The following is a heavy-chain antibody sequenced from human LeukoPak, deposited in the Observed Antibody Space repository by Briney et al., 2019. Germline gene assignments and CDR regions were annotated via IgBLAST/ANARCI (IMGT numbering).Heavy chain of an antibody. J-gene: IGHJ5*02. CDR2: ISGRGGGT. Sequence: GGSVRLSCAASGFTFGNYAMYWARHAPGKGLEWVSDISGRGGGTYLADSVKGRLTIPRDNSKNTLYMQMNSLRGDDTAVYYCAKATPYYDTLTGYSTPYNWFDPWGQGTLVTVST. CDR3: AKATPYYDTLTGYSTPYNWFDP. D-gene: IGHD3-9*01. V-gene: IGHV3-23*01. CDR1: GFTFGNYA.